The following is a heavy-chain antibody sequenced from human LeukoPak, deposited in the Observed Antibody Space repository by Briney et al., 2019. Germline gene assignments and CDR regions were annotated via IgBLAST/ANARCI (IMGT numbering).Heavy chain of an antibody. D-gene: IGHD3-22*01. V-gene: IGHV3-21*01. CDR1: GFTFSSYS. CDR3: ARDPDYYDSSGYSDDAFDI. Sequence: GGSLRLSCAASGFTFSSYSMNWVRQAPGKGLEWVSSISSSSSYIYYADSVKGRFTISTDNAKNSLYLQMNSLRAEDTAVYYCARDPDYYDSSGYSDDAFDIWGQGTMVTVSS. CDR2: ISSSSSYI. J-gene: IGHJ3*02.